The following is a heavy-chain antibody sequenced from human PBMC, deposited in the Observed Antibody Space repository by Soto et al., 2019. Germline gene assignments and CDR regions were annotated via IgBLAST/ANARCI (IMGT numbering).Heavy chain of an antibody. CDR1: GFTFSSYA. Sequence: GSLRLSCAASGFTFSSYAMHWVRQAPGKGLEWVAVISYDGSNKYYADSVKGRFTISRDNSKNTLYLQMNSLRAEDTAVYYCARTFSSWPVGFDYWGQGTLVTVSS. CDR2: ISYDGSNK. D-gene: IGHD6-13*01. J-gene: IGHJ4*02. CDR3: ARTFSSWPVGFDY. V-gene: IGHV3-30-3*01.